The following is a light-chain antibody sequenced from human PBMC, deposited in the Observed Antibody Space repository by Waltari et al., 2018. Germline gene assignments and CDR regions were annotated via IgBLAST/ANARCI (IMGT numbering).Light chain of an antibody. CDR1: QSLLHSNGYNY. Sequence: DIVITQSPLSLPFTPGEPASISCRSSQSLLHSNGYNYLDWYLQKPGQSPQLLIYLGSNRASGVPDRFSGSGSGTDFTLKISRVEAEDVGVYYCMQALQTPLTFGGGTKVEIK. V-gene: IGKV2-28*01. CDR3: MQALQTPLT. CDR2: LGS. J-gene: IGKJ4*01.